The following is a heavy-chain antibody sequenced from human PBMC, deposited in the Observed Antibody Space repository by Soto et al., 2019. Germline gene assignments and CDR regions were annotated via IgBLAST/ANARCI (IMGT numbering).Heavy chain of an antibody. Sequence: QITLKETGPTLVKPTQTLTLTCTFSGFSLSTTGEGVFWIRQPPGKAPEWLALVHWNDDKRYSPYLRPRLTIRKDTSRNQVVLSLTNLDPVDTGTYYCANRRLGDTIPDDNGLDVWGQGTTVIVSS. D-gene: IGHD3-3*01. CDR2: VHWNDDK. CDR1: GFSLSTTGEG. V-gene: IGHV2-5*01. CDR3: ANRRLGDTIPDDNGLDV. J-gene: IGHJ6*02.